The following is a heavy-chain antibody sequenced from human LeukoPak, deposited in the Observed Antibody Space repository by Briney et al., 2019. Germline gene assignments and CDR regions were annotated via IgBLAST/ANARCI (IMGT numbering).Heavy chain of an antibody. Sequence: GASVKVSCKPSGYTFTGYYMHWVRQAPGQGLEWMGWINPNSGGTNYAQKFQGRVTMTRDTSISTAYIELSRLRSDDTAVYYCARDSTRIAAAGTPALAWGQGTLVTVSS. J-gene: IGHJ5*02. CDR3: ARDSTRIAAAGTPALA. D-gene: IGHD6-13*01. CDR2: INPNSGGT. V-gene: IGHV1-2*02. CDR1: GYTFTGYY.